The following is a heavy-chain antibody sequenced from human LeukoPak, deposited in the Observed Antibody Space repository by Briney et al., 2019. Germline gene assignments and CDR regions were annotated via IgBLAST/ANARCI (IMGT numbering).Heavy chain of an antibody. CDR1: GYTFTGYY. CDR2: INPNSGGT. Sequence: GASAKVSCKASGYTFTGYYMHWVRQAPGQGLEWMGWINPNSGGTNYAQKFQGRVTMTRDTSISTAYMELSRLRSDDTAVYYCARSTYYYDSSGKWGQGTLVTVSS. J-gene: IGHJ4*02. D-gene: IGHD3-22*01. CDR3: ARSTYYYDSSGK. V-gene: IGHV1-2*02.